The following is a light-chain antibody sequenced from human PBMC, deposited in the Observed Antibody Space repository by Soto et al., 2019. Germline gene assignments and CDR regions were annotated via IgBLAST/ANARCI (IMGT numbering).Light chain of an antibody. CDR1: QSVSNW. CDR3: QQDATYYT. CDR2: DVS. J-gene: IGKJ2*01. Sequence: DIQMTQSPSTLSASVGDRVTITCRASQSVSNWLAWYQQKPGKAPTLLIYDVSRLETGVPSRFSGSGSGTEFTLTINSLQPEDFATYFCQQDATYYTFGQGTKVAIK. V-gene: IGKV1-5*01.